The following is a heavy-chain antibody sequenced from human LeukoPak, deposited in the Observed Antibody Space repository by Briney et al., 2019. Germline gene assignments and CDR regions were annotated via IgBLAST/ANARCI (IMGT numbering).Heavy chain of an antibody. CDR3: ARESYYYGSGNYYMFDY. J-gene: IGHJ4*02. Sequence: GGSLRLSCATSGFTFSSYNMNWVRQAPGKGLEWVSYISSSSSYTYYADSVKGRFTISRDNAKNSLYLQMNSLRAEDTAMYYCARESYYYGSGNYYMFDYWGQGILVTVSS. CDR1: GFTFSSYN. V-gene: IGHV3-21*06. D-gene: IGHD3-10*01. CDR2: ISSSSSYT.